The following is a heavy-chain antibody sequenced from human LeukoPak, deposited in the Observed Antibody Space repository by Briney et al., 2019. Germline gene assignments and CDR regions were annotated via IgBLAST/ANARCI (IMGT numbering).Heavy chain of an antibody. D-gene: IGHD2-15*01. CDR3: AKDQLNRYCSGGSCSITLDS. J-gene: IGHJ4*02. Sequence: GGSLRLSCAASGFIFNSYGMSWVRQAPGEGLEWVSGITGSTRSTYYADSVKGRFTISRDNAKNTLYLQMSSLRAEDTAVYYCAKDQLNRYCSGGSCSITLDSWGQGTLVTVSS. V-gene: IGHV3-23*01. CDR1: GFIFNSYG. CDR2: ITGSTRST.